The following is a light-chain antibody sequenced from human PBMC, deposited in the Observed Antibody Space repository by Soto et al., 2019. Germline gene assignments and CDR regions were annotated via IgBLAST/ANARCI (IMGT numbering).Light chain of an antibody. CDR3: QKYNSALT. CDR1: QDISNY. J-gene: IGKJ5*01. CDR2: SAS. V-gene: IGKV1-27*01. Sequence: DIEMTQSPSSLSASVGDRITMSCRASQDISNYLAWYQQKPGKVPKLLIYSASTSQSGVPSRLSGSGSGTDFTLTISSLQPEDAATYFCQKYNSALTFGQGTRLEIK.